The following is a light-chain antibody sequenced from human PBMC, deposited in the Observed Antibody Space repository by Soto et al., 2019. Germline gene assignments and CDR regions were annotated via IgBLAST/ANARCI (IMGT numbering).Light chain of an antibody. CDR1: QAIDSW. CDR2: TGS. J-gene: IGKJ2*01. V-gene: IGKV1-12*01. CDR3: QQSYSAPYT. Sequence: DIQMTQSPSSVSASVGDRVTITCRASQAIDSWLAWYQQKPGEAPKLLIFTGSLLHSGVPPRFSGSGSGTDFTLTISSLQPEDFATYYCQQSYSAPYTFGQRTKLEIK.